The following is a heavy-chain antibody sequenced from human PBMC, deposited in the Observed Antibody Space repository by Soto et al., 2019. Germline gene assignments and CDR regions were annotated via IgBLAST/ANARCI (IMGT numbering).Heavy chain of an antibody. D-gene: IGHD1-26*01. J-gene: IGHJ4*02. CDR3: ERVGRVWELVN. Sequence: EVQLVESGGGLVQPGGSLRLSCAASGFTFSSFWMHWVRQVPGKGLVWVSRINTDGSSTSYADSVKGRFTISRDNAKNTVYLQMNSLRAEDTAVYYCERVGRVWELVNWGQGTLVTVSS. V-gene: IGHV3-74*01. CDR1: GFTFSSFW. CDR2: INTDGSST.